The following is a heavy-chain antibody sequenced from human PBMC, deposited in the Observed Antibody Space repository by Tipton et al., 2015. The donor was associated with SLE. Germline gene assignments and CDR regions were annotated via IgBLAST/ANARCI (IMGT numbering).Heavy chain of an antibody. J-gene: IGHJ4*02. V-gene: IGHV4-59*01. CDR2: IYYSGST. CDR3: ARHPRRTIFGVQSGYCFDY. Sequence: LRLSCTVSGGSISSYYWSWIRQPPGKGLEWIGYIYYSGSTNYNPSLKSRVTISVDTSKNQFSVKLSSVTAADTAVYYCARHPRRTIFGVQSGYCFDYWVQGTLVTVSS. CDR1: GGSISSYY. D-gene: IGHD3-3*01.